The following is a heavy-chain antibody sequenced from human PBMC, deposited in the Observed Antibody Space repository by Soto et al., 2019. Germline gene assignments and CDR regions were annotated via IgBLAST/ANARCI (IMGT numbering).Heavy chain of an antibody. CDR1: GFTFGSYG. D-gene: IGHD2-15*01. CDR3: ARKGHCSGGSCYQYYYYGMDV. CDR2: IWYDGSNK. J-gene: IGHJ6*02. V-gene: IGHV3-33*01. Sequence: GGSLRLSCAASGFTFGSYGMHWVRQAPGKGLEWVAVIWYDGSNKYYADSVKGRFTISRDNSKNTLYLQMNSLRAEDTAVYYCARKGHCSGGSCYQYYYYGMDVWGQGTTVTVSS.